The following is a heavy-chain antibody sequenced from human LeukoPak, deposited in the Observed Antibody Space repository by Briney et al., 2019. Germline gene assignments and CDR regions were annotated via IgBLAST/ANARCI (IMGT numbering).Heavy chain of an antibody. J-gene: IGHJ6*03. V-gene: IGHV1-8*03. D-gene: IGHD6-19*01. Sequence: ASVKVSCTASGYTFTSYDINWVRQAPGQGLEWMGWMNPNSGNTGYAQKFQGRVTITRNTSISTAYMELSSLRSEDTAVYYCARGAYTTVAGTVWGHYYYYYMDVWGKGTTVTVSS. CDR3: ARGAYTTVAGTVWGHYYYYYMDV. CDR1: GYTFTSYD. CDR2: MNPNSGNT.